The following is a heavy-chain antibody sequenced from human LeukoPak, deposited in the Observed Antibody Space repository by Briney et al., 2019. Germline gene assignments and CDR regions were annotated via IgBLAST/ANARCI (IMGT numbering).Heavy chain of an antibody. Sequence: SETLSLTCTVSGYSISSGYYWGWIRQPPGKGLEWIGSIYESGSTYYNPSLKSRVTISVDTSKNQFSLRMNSVTAADTAVYYCARVMTMVRGTDAFDIWGQGTMVTVSS. CDR2: IYESGST. J-gene: IGHJ3*02. D-gene: IGHD3-10*01. CDR3: ARVMTMVRGTDAFDI. CDR1: GYSISSGYY. V-gene: IGHV4-38-2*02.